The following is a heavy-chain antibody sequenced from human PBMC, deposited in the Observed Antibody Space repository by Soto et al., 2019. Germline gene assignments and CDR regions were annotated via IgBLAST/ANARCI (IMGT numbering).Heavy chain of an antibody. Sequence: ASVKVSCKVSGYTLAELSMHWVRQAPGKGLEWMGGFDPEDGETIYAQKFQGRVTMTEDTSTDTAYMELSSLRSEDTAVYYCATDRFSVAGYAYFDYWGQGTLVTVSS. V-gene: IGHV1-24*01. J-gene: IGHJ4*02. CDR2: FDPEDGET. D-gene: IGHD6-19*01. CDR1: GYTLAELS. CDR3: ATDRFSVAGYAYFDY.